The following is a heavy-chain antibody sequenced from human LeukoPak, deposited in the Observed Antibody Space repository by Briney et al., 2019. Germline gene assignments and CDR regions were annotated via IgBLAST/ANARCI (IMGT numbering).Heavy chain of an antibody. CDR2: TYYRSKWYN. J-gene: IGHJ4*02. D-gene: IGHD3-10*01. CDR3: AKDLIWSGGEGGSYFDY. V-gene: IGHV6-1*01. Sequence: SQTLSLTCAISGDSVSSNSGAWNWIRQSPSRGLEWLGRTYYRSKWYNDYAVSVKSRITINPDTSKNQFSLQLNSVTPEDTAVYYCAKDLIWSGGEGGSYFDYWGQGTLVTVSS. CDR1: GDSVSSNSGA.